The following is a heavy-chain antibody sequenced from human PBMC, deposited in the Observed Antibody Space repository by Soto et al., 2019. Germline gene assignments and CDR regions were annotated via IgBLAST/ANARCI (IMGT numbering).Heavy chain of an antibody. J-gene: IGHJ4*02. Sequence: ASETLSLTCTVSGGSISSGGYYWSWIRQHPGKGLEWIGYIYYSGSTYYNPSLKSRVTISVDTSKNQFSLKLSSVTAADTAVYYCARALMITFGGVIAPYFDYWGQGTLVTVSS. CDR2: IYYSGST. CDR1: GGSISSGGYY. D-gene: IGHD3-16*02. V-gene: IGHV4-31*03. CDR3: ARALMITFGGVIAPYFDY.